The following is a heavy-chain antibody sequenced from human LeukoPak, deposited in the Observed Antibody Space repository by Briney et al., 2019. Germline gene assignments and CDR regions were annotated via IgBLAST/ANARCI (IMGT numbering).Heavy chain of an antibody. CDR3: ARHEWGITNAFDI. CDR1: GGSFSGYY. Sequence: SETLSLTCAVYGGSFSGYYWSWIRQPPGKGLEWIGEINHSGSTNYNPSLKSRVTISVDTSKKQFSLRLRSVTAADTAVYYCARHEWGITNAFDIWGQGTMVTVSS. V-gene: IGHV4-34*01. CDR2: INHSGST. D-gene: IGHD1-14*01. J-gene: IGHJ3*02.